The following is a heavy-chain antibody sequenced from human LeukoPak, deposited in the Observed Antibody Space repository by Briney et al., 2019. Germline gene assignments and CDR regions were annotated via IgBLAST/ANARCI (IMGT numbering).Heavy chain of an antibody. V-gene: IGHV4-34*01. Sequence: PSETLSLSCAVSGVSFADYYWAWVRQTPGKGLEWIGEINHSGYTNDSPSLKSRVTLSIDTSRKQFSLNLRSVTVADAGTYYCTRMTRGHDYWGQGTLVTVSS. CDR2: INHSGYT. D-gene: IGHD4-11*01. CDR3: TRMTRGHDY. CDR1: GVSFADYY. J-gene: IGHJ4*02.